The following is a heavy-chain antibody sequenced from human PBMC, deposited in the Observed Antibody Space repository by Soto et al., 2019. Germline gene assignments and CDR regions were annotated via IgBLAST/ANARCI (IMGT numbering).Heavy chain of an antibody. CDR1: GYSLTELS. Sequence: ASVKVSCKVSGYSLTELSIHWVRQAPGEGLEWMGGYDLEKGETIYAQKFQGRVTMTRDTSIATAYLTLTSLTSDDTALYYCAKDLTRQLAYWLDPWGQGTQVTVSS. J-gene: IGHJ5*02. V-gene: IGHV1-24*01. D-gene: IGHD6-6*01. CDR2: YDLEKGET. CDR3: AKDLTRQLAYWLDP.